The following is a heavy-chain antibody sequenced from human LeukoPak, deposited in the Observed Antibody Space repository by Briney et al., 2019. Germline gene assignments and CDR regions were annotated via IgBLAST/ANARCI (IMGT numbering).Heavy chain of an antibody. CDR3: ARDTGFPFFDF. CDR2: VNPNSGVA. CDR1: GYTFIGYY. J-gene: IGHJ4*01. V-gene: IGHV1-2*02. Sequence: ASVKVSCKASGYTFIGYYIHWVRQAPGQGLEWMGSVNPNSGVADYAQKFQGRITMTRDTSISTAYMELNRLTSDDTAVYYCARDTGFPFFDFWGHGALVTVSS.